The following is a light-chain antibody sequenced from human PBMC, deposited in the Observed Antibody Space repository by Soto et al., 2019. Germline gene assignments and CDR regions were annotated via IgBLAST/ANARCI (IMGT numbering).Light chain of an antibody. CDR2: DVS. CDR3: CSYGGSRRYV. V-gene: IGLV2-11*01. CDR1: SSDVGTYNY. J-gene: IGLJ1*01. Sequence: QSALTQPRSVSGSLGQSVTISCTGTSSDVGTYNYVSWYQQHPGKAPKVMIYDVSERPSGVSDRFSGSKSGNTASLTISGLQAEDEADYYCCSYGGSRRYVLGTGTKLTVL.